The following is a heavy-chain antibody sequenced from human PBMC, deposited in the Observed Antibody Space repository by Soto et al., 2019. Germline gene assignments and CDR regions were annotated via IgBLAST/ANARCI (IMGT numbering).Heavy chain of an antibody. Sequence: EVQLVESGGGLVQPGGSLKLSCVASGYTFSGSAFHWVRQASGKGLEWVGRIRGKANSYETAYAESVKGRFTISRDDSKNTAFLQMNSLKTEDTAVYYCTSRYCSSASCYTWGQGTLVTVSS. CDR2: IRGKANSYET. J-gene: IGHJ5*02. CDR1: GYTFSGSA. CDR3: TSRYCSSASCYT. V-gene: IGHV3-73*01. D-gene: IGHD2-2*01.